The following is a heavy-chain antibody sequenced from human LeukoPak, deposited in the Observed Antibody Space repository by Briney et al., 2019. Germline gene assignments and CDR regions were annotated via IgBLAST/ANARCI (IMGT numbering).Heavy chain of an antibody. J-gene: IGHJ6*02. CDR1: GFTFSDYC. D-gene: IGHD4-23*01. CDR2: ISSSGSTI. CDR3: AGNSEGYYYYGMDV. Sequence: GGSLRLSCAASGFTFSDYCMSWIRQAPGKGLEWVSYISSSGSTIYYADSVKGRFTISRDNAKNSLYLQMNSLRAEDTAVYYCAGNSEGYYYYGMDVWGQGTTVTVSS. V-gene: IGHV3-11*01.